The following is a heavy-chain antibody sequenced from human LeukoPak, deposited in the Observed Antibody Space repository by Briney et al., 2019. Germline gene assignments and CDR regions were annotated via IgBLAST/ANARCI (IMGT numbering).Heavy chain of an antibody. CDR2: IYSPGTN. D-gene: IGHD3-22*01. J-gene: IGHJ3*02. Sequence: PSGTLSLTCTVSAGSINSDDYYWSWIRQPAGKGLGWIGRIYSPGTNYNYNPSLKSRVTISIDTSKNQFSLKLTSVTAGDTAVYYCARGIGTSYESSRDAFDIWGQGTMVTVSS. CDR1: AGSINSDDYY. V-gene: IGHV4-61*02. CDR3: ARGIGTSYESSRDAFDI.